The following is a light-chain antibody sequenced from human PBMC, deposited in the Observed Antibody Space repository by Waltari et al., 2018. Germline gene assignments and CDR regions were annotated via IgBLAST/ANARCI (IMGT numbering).Light chain of an antibody. V-gene: IGLV2-23*02. CDR3: CSYAGSSWV. CDR1: SRDFGRYNF. Sequence: QSALTQPASVSGSPGQPIPTSCTGTSRDFGRYNFVSWYQQRPGKAPKLKIYEVSKRPSGVSNRFSGSKSGNTASLTISGLQAEDEADYYCCSYAGSSWVFGGGTKLTVL. J-gene: IGLJ3*02. CDR2: EVS.